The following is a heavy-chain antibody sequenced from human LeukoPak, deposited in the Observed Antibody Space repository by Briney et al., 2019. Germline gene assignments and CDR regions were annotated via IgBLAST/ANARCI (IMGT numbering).Heavy chain of an antibody. CDR1: GGSISSYY. J-gene: IGHJ5*02. CDR3: ARGGGVVPPRRPPQNWFDP. Sequence: SETLSLTCTVSGGSISSYYWSWIRQPPGKGLEWIGYIYYSGSTNYNPSLKSRVTISVDTSKNQFSLRLSSVTAADTAVYYCARGGGVVPPRRPPQNWFDPWGQGTLVTVSS. CDR2: IYYSGST. D-gene: IGHD2-2*01. V-gene: IGHV4-59*01.